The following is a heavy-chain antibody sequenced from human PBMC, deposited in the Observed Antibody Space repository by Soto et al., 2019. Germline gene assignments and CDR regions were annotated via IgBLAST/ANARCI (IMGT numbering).Heavy chain of an antibody. CDR1: GGTISSSSYY. Sequence: PSGTMYLPSTVSGGTISSSSYYWGWIRQPPGKGLEWIGSIYYSGSTYYNPSLKSRVTISVDTSKNQFSLKLSSVTAADTAVYYCARHLYYYDTSGYFDAFDIWGQGTMVTVSS. CDR3: ARHLYYYDTSGYFDAFDI. J-gene: IGHJ3*02. V-gene: IGHV4-39*01. CDR2: IYYSGST. D-gene: IGHD3-22*01.